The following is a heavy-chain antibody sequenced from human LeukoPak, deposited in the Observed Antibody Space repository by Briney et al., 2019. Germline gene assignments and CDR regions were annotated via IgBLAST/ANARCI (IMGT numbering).Heavy chain of an antibody. CDR3: ARGALNQLLGY. V-gene: IGHV3-30*04. J-gene: IGHJ4*02. CDR1: GFTFSSYA. CDR2: ISYDGSNK. Sequence: GGSLRLSCAASGFTFSSYAMHWVRQAPGKGLEWVAVISYDGSNKYYADSVKGRFTISRDNSKNTLYLQMNSLRAEDTAVYYCARGALNQLLGYWGQGTLVTASS. D-gene: IGHD2-2*01.